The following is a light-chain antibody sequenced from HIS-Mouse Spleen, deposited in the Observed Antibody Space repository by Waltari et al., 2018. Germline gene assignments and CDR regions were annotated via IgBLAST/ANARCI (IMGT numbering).Light chain of an antibody. V-gene: IGKV1-9*01. J-gene: IGKJ1*01. CDR3: QQLNSYPPT. CDR1: QGISSY. Sequence: DIQLTQSPSFLSASVGDRVTITCRASQGISSYLAWYQQKPGKAPKLLIYAASNVQSGVPSRFSGSVSGTEFTLTISSLQPEDFATYYCQQLNSYPPTVGQGTKVEIK. CDR2: AAS.